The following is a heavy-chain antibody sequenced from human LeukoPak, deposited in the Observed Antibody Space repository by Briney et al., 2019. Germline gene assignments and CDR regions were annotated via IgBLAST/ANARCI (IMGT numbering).Heavy chain of an antibody. Sequence: SETLSLTCTVSGGSISSHYWSWLRQPPGKGLEWIGYIYYSGNTDYNPSLKSRVTISVDTSKNQFSLKLTSVTAADTAVYYCARWKGYSYGYLDYWGQGTLVTVSS. CDR3: ARWKGYSYGYLDY. D-gene: IGHD5-18*01. CDR1: GGSISSHY. V-gene: IGHV4-59*11. CDR2: IYYSGNT. J-gene: IGHJ4*02.